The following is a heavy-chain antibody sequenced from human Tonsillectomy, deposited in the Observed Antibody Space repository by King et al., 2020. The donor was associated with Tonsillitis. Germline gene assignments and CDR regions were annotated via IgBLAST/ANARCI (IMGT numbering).Heavy chain of an antibody. V-gene: IGHV3-66*01. CDR3: ARDVRDDGSYWGLGI. J-gene: IGHJ3*02. CDR1: GFTVSTNY. D-gene: IGHD1-26*01. CDR2: IYSGGST. Sequence: VQLVESGGGLVQPGGSLRLSCAASGFTVSTNYMSWVRQAPGKGLEWVSVIYSGGSTFYADSVKDRFTISRDNSKNTLYLQMNSLRAKDTAVYYCARDVRDDGSYWGLGIWGQGTIVTVSS.